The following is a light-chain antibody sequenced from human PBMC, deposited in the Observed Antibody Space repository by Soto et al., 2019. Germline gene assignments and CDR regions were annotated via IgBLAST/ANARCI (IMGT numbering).Light chain of an antibody. Sequence: IVLTQSPFSLPVTPGEPASISWRSRLSLYARGNNYLDWYLQNTGQSPQLLIYFVSNRAYGVRDRFSGRGSGTDFTLAISRVEPEDLGFYYCMQTLQTQLSFGGGTKVEI. J-gene: IGKJ4*01. CDR3: MQTLQTQLS. CDR1: LSLYARGNNY. V-gene: IGKV2-28*01. CDR2: FVS.